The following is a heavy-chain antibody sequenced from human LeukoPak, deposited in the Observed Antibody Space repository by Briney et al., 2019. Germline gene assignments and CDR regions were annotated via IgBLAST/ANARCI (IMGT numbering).Heavy chain of an antibody. V-gene: IGHV4-4*09. CDR1: GGSISSYY. Sequence: SETLSLTCTVSGGSISSYYWSWIQQPPGKGLEWIGYIYTSGSTNYNPSLKSRVTISVDTSKNQFSLKLSSVTAADTAVYYCARLQFHYASTVPHYYYMDVWGKGTTVTVSS. J-gene: IGHJ6*03. CDR2: IYTSGST. D-gene: IGHD4-17*01. CDR3: ARLQFHYASTVPHYYYMDV.